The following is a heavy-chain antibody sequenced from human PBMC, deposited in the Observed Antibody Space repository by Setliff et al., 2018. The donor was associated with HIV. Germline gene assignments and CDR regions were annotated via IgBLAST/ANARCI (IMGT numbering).Heavy chain of an antibody. CDR3: ARHTLSLNPFDP. J-gene: IGHJ5*02. D-gene: IGHD2-2*02. V-gene: IGHV4-59*02. Sequence: PSETLSLTCSVSGGSVSGHYWSWIRQSPGKGLEWIGYIYHSGTTNKNPSLKSRVTMSVDTSKNLFSLKVRSVTAADAAVYYCARHTLSLNPFDPWGQGTLVTVSS. CDR2: IYHSGTT. CDR1: GGSVSGHY.